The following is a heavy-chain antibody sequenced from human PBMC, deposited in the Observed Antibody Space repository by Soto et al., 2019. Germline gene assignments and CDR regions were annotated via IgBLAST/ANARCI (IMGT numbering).Heavy chain of an antibody. J-gene: IGHJ4*02. Sequence: GGSLRLSCAASGFTFSTYAMSWVRQAPRKGLEWVSAISGNGGDYTYYADSVKGRFTISRDNSKNSLYLQMNSLGAEDTAVYYCTRDVTALWGQGTLVTVSS. D-gene: IGHD2-21*02. CDR1: GFTFSTYA. CDR2: ISGNGGDYT. V-gene: IGHV3-23*01. CDR3: TRDVTAL.